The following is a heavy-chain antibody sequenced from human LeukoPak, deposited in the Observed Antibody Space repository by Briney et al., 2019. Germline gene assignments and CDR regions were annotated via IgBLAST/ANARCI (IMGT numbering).Heavy chain of an antibody. V-gene: IGHV4-31*03. CDR3: AGTLDGYLSGFDY. CDR1: GGSISSGGYY. D-gene: IGHD5-24*01. J-gene: IGHJ4*02. Sequence: SEILSLTCTVSGGSISSGGYYWSWIRQHPGKGLEWIGYIYYSGSTYYNPSLKSRVTISVDTSKNQFSLKLSSVTAADTAVYYCAGTLDGYLSGFDYWGQGTLVTVSS. CDR2: IYYSGST.